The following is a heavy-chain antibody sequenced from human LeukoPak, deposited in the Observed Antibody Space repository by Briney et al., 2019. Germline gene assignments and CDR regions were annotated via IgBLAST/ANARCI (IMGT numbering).Heavy chain of an antibody. V-gene: IGHV4-34*01. CDR3: ARHDGSSWYGYFDY. J-gene: IGHJ4*02. CDR1: GGSFSGYY. Sequence: PSETLSLTCAVYGGSFSGYYWSWIRQPPGKGLEWIGEINHSGSTNYNPSLKSRVTISVDTSKNQFSLKLSSVTAADTAVYYCARHDGSSWYGYFDYWGQGTLVTVSS. CDR2: INHSGST. D-gene: IGHD6-13*01.